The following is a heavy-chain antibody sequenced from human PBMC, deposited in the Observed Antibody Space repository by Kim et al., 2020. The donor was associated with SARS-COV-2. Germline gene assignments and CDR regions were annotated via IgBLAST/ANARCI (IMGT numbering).Heavy chain of an antibody. V-gene: IGHV3-11*01. CDR2: ISSSGSTI. Sequence: GGSLRLSCAASGFTFSDYYMSWIRQAPGKGLEWVSYISSSGSTIYYADSVKGRFTISRDNAKNSLYLQMNSLRAEDTAVYYCARGDKTVVTAIGVYYYYGMDVWGQGTTVTVSS. D-gene: IGHD2-21*02. J-gene: IGHJ6*02. CDR3: ARGDKTVVTAIGVYYYYGMDV. CDR1: GFTFSDYY.